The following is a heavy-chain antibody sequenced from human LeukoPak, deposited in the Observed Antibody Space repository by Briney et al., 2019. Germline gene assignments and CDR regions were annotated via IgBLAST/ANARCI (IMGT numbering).Heavy chain of an antibody. CDR3: AREGGWTYDY. CDR2: IKQDGSEK. D-gene: IGHD1-7*01. J-gene: IGHJ4*02. Sequence: GGSLRLSCAASGFTFSSNWMTWVRQAPGKGLEWVANIKQDGSEKNYVDSVKGRFTISRDNAKNSVYLQMNSLRVEDTAVYYCAREGGWTYDYWGQGTLVTVSS. V-gene: IGHV3-7*01. CDR1: GFTFSSNW.